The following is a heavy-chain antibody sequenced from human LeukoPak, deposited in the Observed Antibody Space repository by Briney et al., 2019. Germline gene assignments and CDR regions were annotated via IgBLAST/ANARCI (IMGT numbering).Heavy chain of an antibody. D-gene: IGHD6-19*01. J-gene: IGHJ3*02. CDR1: GFIVSSNY. CDR3: ARDFVRMFGWGHAFDI. Sequence: PGGSLRLSCAASGFIVSSNYMSWVRQAPGKGLEWVSVIYSGGSTYYADSVKGRFTISRDNSKNTLYLQMNSLRAEDTAVYYCARDFVRMFGWGHAFDIWGQGTMVTVSS. CDR2: IYSGGST. V-gene: IGHV3-53*01.